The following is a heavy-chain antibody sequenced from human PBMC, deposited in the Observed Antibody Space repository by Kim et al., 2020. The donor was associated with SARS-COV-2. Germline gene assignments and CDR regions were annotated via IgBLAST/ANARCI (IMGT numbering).Heavy chain of an antibody. CDR1: GFTFSHHA. D-gene: IGHD3-22*01. J-gene: IGHJ4*02. Sequence: GGSLRLSCVASGFTFSHHAMSWVRQTPGAGLEWVSVISGSGGTSYSADSVQGRFTISRDNFKSAVYLQMTSLRADDTAVYYCAKTFFFDRSGYYLDSWGQGTLVTVSS. CDR3: AKTFFFDRSGYYLDS. V-gene: IGHV3-23*01. CDR2: ISGSGGTS.